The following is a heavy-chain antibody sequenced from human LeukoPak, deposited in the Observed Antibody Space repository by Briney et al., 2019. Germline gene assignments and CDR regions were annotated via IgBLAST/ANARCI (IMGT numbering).Heavy chain of an antibody. CDR1: GFTVSSIY. Sequence: GGSLRLSCAASGFTVSSIYMTWVRQAAGKGLEWVSLIYSAGNTYYADSVKGRFTISRDNSQNTLYLQLNSLRGGDTAVYYCARAYGDSNYHYSGMDVWGQGTTVTVSS. J-gene: IGHJ6*02. CDR2: IYSAGNT. V-gene: IGHV3-53*01. CDR3: ARAYGDSNYHYSGMDV. D-gene: IGHD4-17*01.